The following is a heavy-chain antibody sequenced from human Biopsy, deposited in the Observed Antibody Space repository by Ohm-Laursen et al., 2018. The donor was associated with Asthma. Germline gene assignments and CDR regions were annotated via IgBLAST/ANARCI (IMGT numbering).Heavy chain of an antibody. J-gene: IGHJ4*02. CDR1: GFTFSSYG. CDR2: ISYDGSNK. Sequence: SLRLSCAASGFTFSSYGMHWVRQAPGKGLEWVAVISYDGSNKYYADSVKGRFTISRDNSKNTLYLQMNSLRAEDTAVFYCASQSSWSDFWSCYYYFDYWGQGTLVTVSS. D-gene: IGHD3-3*01. V-gene: IGHV3-30*03. CDR3: ASQSSWSDFWSCYYYFDY.